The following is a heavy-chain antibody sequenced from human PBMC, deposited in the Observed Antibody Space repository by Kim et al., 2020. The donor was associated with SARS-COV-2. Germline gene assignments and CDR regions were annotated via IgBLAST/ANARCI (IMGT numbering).Heavy chain of an antibody. Sequence: SETLSPTCAVSGGSISSSNWWSWVRQPPGKGLEWIGEIYHSGSTNYNPSLKSRVTISVDKSKNQFSLKLSSVTAADTAVYYCARWSGYDLTAFDCWGQGTLVTLSS. CDR3: ARWSGYDLTAFDC. D-gene: IGHD5-12*01. V-gene: IGHV4-4*02. CDR2: IYHSGST. J-gene: IGHJ4*02. CDR1: GGSISSSNW.